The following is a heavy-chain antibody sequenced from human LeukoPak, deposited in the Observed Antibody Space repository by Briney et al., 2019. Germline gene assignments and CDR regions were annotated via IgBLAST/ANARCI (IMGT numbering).Heavy chain of an antibody. Sequence: GGSLRLSCAASGFTFSSYGMLWVRQAPGKGLEWVAVISYDGSNKYYADSVKGRFTISRDNSKNTLYLQMNSLRAEDTAVYYCANLGGAVPDYWGQGTLVTVSS. CDR1: GFTFSSYG. D-gene: IGHD1-26*01. V-gene: IGHV3-30*18. J-gene: IGHJ4*02. CDR3: ANLGGAVPDY. CDR2: ISYDGSNK.